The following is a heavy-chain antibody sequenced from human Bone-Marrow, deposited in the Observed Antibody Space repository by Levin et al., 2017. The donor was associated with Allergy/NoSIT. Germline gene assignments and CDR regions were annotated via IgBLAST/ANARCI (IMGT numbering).Heavy chain of an antibody. V-gene: IGHV1-18*01. CDR1: GYTFTSYG. CDR3: ARYVRGRIVVVTALDY. J-gene: IGHJ4*02. Sequence: RASVKVSCKASGYTFTSYGISWVRQAPGQGLEWMGWISAYNGNTNYAQKLQGRVTMTTDTSTSTAYMELRSLRSDDTAVYYCARYVRGRIVVVTALDYWGQGTLVTVSS. D-gene: IGHD2-21*02. CDR2: ISAYNGNT.